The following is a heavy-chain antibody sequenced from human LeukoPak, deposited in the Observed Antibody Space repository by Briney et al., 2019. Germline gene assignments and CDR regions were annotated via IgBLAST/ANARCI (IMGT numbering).Heavy chain of an antibody. CDR3: ARLGYGTDAGDDFDY. CDR2: IIPIFGTA. J-gene: IGHJ4*02. V-gene: IGHV1-69*06. Sequence: GASVKVSCKASGGTFSSYAISWVRQAPGQGLEWMGGIIPIFGTANYAQKFQGRVTITADKSTSTAYMELSSLRSEDTAVYYCARLGYGTDAGDDFDYWGQGTLVTVSS. CDR1: GGTFSSYA. D-gene: IGHD4-17*01.